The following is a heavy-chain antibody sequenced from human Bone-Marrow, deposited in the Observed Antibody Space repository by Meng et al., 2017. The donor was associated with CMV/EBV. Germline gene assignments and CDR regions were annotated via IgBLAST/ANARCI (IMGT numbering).Heavy chain of an antibody. V-gene: IGHV1-2*02. CDR2: INPNSGGT. CDR3: ARCSSTSCYSDDAFDI. Sequence: GYTFTGYYMHWVRQAPGQGLEWMGWINPNSGGTNYAQKFQGRVTMTRDTSISTAYMELSRLRSDDTAVYYCARCSSTSCYSDDAFDIWGQGTMVTVSS. CDR1: GYTFTGYY. J-gene: IGHJ3*02. D-gene: IGHD2-2*01.